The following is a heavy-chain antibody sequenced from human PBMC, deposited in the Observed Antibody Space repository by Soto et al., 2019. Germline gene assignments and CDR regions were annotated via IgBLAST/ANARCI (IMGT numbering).Heavy chain of an antibody. J-gene: IGHJ4*02. CDR3: ARGGHVVVVTAALDY. D-gene: IGHD2-21*02. Sequence: ASVKVSCKASGDTFTDYYIHWVRQAPGQGLEWMGTVNPSGGHTTYAQHFLGRVAMTRDTSTSTLYMELTSLTSDDTAIYYCARGGHVVVVTAALDYWGQGTLVTVSS. CDR1: GDTFTDYY. CDR2: VNPSGGHT. V-gene: IGHV1-46*01.